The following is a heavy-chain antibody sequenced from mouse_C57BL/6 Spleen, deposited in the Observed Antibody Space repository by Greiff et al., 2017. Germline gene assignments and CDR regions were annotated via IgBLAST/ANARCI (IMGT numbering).Heavy chain of an antibody. CDR3: ARSHYYGSRGDAMDY. V-gene: IGHV3-6*01. Sequence: EVQLVESGPGLVKPSQSLSLTCSVTGYSITSGYYWNWIRQFPGNKLEWMGYISYDGSNNYNPSFKNRISITRDTSKNQFFLKLNSVTTEDTATYYCARSHYYGSRGDAMDYWGQGTSVTVSS. CDR1: GYSITSGYY. J-gene: IGHJ4*01. CDR2: ISYDGSN. D-gene: IGHD1-1*01.